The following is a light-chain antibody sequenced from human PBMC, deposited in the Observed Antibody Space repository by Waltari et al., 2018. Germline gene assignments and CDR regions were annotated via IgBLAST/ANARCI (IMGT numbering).Light chain of an antibody. Sequence: DTVMTQSPATLSVSPGSRVALSCRASQSVGSKLAWHQQKPGQAPRPLIYGASTRATGIPGRFSGSGSGTEFTLTISSLQSEDFAIYYCQQYSNWPPYSFGQGTKLEI. CDR3: QQYSNWPPYS. CDR1: QSVGSK. V-gene: IGKV3-15*01. J-gene: IGKJ2*03. CDR2: GAS.